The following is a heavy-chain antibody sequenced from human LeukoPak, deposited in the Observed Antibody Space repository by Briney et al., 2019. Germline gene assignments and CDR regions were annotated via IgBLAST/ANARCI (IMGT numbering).Heavy chain of an antibody. CDR3: ARAEGDFWSGYYYYYMDV. CDR2: IKQDGSEK. V-gene: IGHV3-7*01. Sequence: GGSLRLSCSASGFTFSSYWMSWVRQAPRKGLEWVASIKQDGSEKYYVDSVKGRFTISRDNAKNSLYLQMNSLRAEDTAVYYCARAEGDFWSGYYYYYMDVWGKGTTVTVSS. D-gene: IGHD3-3*01. J-gene: IGHJ6*03. CDR1: GFTFSSYW.